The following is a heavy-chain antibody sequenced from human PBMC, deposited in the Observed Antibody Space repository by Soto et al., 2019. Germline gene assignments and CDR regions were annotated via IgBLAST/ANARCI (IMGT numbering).Heavy chain of an antibody. CDR3: VRGDNWNDEASDY. CDR2: IWSDGNNR. D-gene: IGHD1-1*01. J-gene: IGHJ4*02. Sequence: QVQLVESGVGVVQPGRSLRLSCAASGFMLSNHGMHWVRQAPGKGLEWVAVIWSDGNNRYYADSVNGRFTISRDNSKNTVYLQMNSLRAEDTAVYYCVRGDNWNDEASDYWGQGTLVNVSS. V-gene: IGHV3-33*01. CDR1: GFMLSNHG.